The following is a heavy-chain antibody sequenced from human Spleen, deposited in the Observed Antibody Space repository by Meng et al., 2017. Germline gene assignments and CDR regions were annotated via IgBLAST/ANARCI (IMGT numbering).Heavy chain of an antibody. J-gene: IGHJ4*02. CDR1: GYTLTAYY. Sequence: ASVKVSCKASGYTLTAYYIHWVRQAPGQGLEWMGRINPNNDDTHYAQKFQGRVTMTRDTSISTSYMELGGLRADDTAVYYCARDEDISAAGYLLGDFWGQGTLVTVSS. CDR2: INPNNDDT. V-gene: IGHV1-2*06. D-gene: IGHD6-13*01. CDR3: ARDEDISAAGYLLGDF.